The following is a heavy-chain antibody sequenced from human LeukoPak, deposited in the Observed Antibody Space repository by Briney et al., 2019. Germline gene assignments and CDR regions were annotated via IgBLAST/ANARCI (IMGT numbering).Heavy chain of an antibody. V-gene: IGHV4-34*01. J-gene: IGHJ6*04. D-gene: IGHD6-6*01. Sequence: SETLSLTCAVYGGSFSGYYWSWIRQPPGKGLEWIGEINHSGSTNYNPSLKSRVTISVDTSKNQFSLKLGSVTAADTAVYYCARDSYSSLDVWGKGTTVTVSS. CDR3: ARDSYSSLDV. CDR2: INHSGST. CDR1: GGSFSGYY.